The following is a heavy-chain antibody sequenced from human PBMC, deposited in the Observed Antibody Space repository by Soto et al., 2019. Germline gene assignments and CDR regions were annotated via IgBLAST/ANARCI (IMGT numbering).Heavy chain of an antibody. CDR1: GYTFTNYW. CDR3: AASIFYYGMDV. CDR2: IYPGDSDT. V-gene: IGHV5-51*01. Sequence: PGESLKISCKGSGYTFTNYWIGWVRQMPGKGLEWMGIIYPGDSDTKYNPSFQGQVTISADKSITTTYLRWTSLKASDTAIYNCAASIFYYGMDVWGQRTTVTDSS. J-gene: IGHJ6*02.